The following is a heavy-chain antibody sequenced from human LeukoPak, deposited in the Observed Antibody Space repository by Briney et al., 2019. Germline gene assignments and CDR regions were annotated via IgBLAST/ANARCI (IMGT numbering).Heavy chain of an antibody. CDR2: IKQDGSEK. CDR3: ARRPSLDV. CDR1: RFTFSSYW. J-gene: IGHJ6*04. Sequence: GGSLRLSSAASRFTFSSYWMSWVRQAPGKGLEWVANIKQDGSEKYYVDSVKGRFTISRDNAKNSLYLQMSSLRAEDTAVYYCARRPSLDVWGKGTTVTFSS. V-gene: IGHV3-7*01.